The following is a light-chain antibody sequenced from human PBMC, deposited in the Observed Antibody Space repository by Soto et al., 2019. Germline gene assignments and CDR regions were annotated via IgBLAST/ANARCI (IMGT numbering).Light chain of an antibody. Sequence: QPVLTQPPSVSVAPGQRVTISCTGSSSNIGAGYDVHWYQQLPGTAPKLLIYGNSNRPSGGPDRFSGSKSGTSASLAITGLQAEDEADYYCQSYDSSLSGSVFGGGTKVTVL. CDR1: SSNIGAGYD. J-gene: IGLJ3*02. CDR3: QSYDSSLSGSV. CDR2: GNS. V-gene: IGLV1-40*01.